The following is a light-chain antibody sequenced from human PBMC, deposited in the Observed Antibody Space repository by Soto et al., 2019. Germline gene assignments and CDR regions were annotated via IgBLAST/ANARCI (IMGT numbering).Light chain of an antibody. V-gene: IGLV1-40*01. CDR1: SSNIGAGYD. J-gene: IGLJ2*01. CDR3: QSYDSSLSAVV. Sequence: QSVLTQPPSVSGAPGQRVTISCTGSSSNIGAGYDVHWYQQLPGTAPKLLIYANINRPSGVPDRFSGSKSGTSASLAITGLQAEDEADYYCQSYDSSLSAVVFGGGTQLTVL. CDR2: ANI.